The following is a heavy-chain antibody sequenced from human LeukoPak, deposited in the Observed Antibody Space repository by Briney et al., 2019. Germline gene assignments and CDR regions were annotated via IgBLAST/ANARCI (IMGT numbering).Heavy chain of an antibody. CDR2: IYYSGST. J-gene: IGHJ4*02. CDR1: GGSISGFY. CDR3: ARAGDGYKGYCFDY. D-gene: IGHD5-24*01. Sequence: SETLSLTCTDPGGSISGFYWKWIWHPPGKRVEWIGYIYYSGSTQYNPYLKCRVTISVDTYKNQFSLKLSSVTTGDTAMYYCARAGDGYKGYCFDYWSQGTLVTVSS. V-gene: IGHV4-59*01.